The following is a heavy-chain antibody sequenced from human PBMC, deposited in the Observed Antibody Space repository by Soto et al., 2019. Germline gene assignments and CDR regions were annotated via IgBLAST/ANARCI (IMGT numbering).Heavy chain of an antibody. CDR1: GGTFSSYT. D-gene: IGHD3-10*01. Sequence: QVQLVQSGAEVKKPGSSVKVSCKASGGTFSSYTISWVRQAPGQGLEWMGRIIPILGIANYAQKFQGRVTITADKSTSTAYMELSSLRSEDTAVYYCARDLFSTYYYGSETDMGVYFVYWGQGILVTVSS. CDR2: IIPILGIA. V-gene: IGHV1-69*08. CDR3: ARDLFSTYYYGSETDMGVYFVY. J-gene: IGHJ4*02.